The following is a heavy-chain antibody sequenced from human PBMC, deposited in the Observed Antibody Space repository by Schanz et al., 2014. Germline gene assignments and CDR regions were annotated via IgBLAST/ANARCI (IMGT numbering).Heavy chain of an antibody. CDR1: GFTFSAYA. Sequence: EVQLLESGGGLVQPGGSLRLSCAASGFTFSAYAMTWVRQIPGKGLEWVSAINTGVNTYYADSVRGRFTISRDNSKTTVYLQMNSLRAEDTALYYCARDRRNADLDYWGQGTLVTVSS. J-gene: IGHJ4*02. D-gene: IGHD1-1*01. CDR3: ARDRRNADLDY. CDR2: INTGVNT. V-gene: IGHV3-23*01.